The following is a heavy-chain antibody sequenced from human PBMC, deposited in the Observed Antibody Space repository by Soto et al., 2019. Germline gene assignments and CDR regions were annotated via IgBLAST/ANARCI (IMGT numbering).Heavy chain of an antibody. V-gene: IGHV1-18*01. CDR2: ISAYNGNT. CDR1: GYTFTSYG. CDR3: ARDRHYDYIWGSYRYGHWFDP. Sequence: SVKVSCKASGYTFTSYGISWVRQAPGQGLEWMGWISAYNGNTNYAQKLQGRVTMTTDTSTSTAYMELRSLRSDDTAVYYCARDRHYDYIWGSYRYGHWFDPWGQGTLVTVSS. J-gene: IGHJ5*02. D-gene: IGHD3-16*02.